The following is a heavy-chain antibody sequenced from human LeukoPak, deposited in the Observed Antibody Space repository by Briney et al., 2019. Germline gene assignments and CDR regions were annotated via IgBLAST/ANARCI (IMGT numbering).Heavy chain of an antibody. V-gene: IGHV1-46*01. Sequence: ASVRVSSKASRYSFTIYYMHWVPQGPGQGLEWMGFINPSGSSAAYAQKFQGRLTMSRDMFTSTDYMELTSLTSDDTAVYYCARDNSVGETAWWFDPWGQGTLVTVSS. J-gene: IGHJ5*02. CDR3: ARDNSVGETAWWFDP. D-gene: IGHD1-26*01. CDR1: RYSFTIYY. CDR2: INPSGSSA.